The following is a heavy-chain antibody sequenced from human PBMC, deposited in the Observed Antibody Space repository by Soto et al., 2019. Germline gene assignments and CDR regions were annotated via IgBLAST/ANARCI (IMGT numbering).Heavy chain of an antibody. CDR3: ARVSGISVAEV. V-gene: IGHV1-3*01. D-gene: IGHD6-19*01. J-gene: IGHJ4*02. CDR1: GYTFTSYA. CDR2: INAGNGNT. Sequence: QVQLVQSGAEVKKPGASVKVSCKASGYTFTSYAMHWVRQAPGQRLEWMGWINAGNGNTKYSQKFQGRVTLTRXTFASTAYMELSSLRSEDTAVFYCARVSGISVAEVWGQGTLVTVSS.